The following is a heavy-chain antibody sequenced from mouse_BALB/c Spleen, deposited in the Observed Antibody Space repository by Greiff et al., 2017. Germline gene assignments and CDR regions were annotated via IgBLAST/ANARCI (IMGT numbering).Heavy chain of an antibody. CDR3: ARGGDYDEGFAY. V-gene: IGHV5-6-5*01. CDR1: GFTFSSYA. D-gene: IGHD2-4*01. Sequence: EVQVVESGGGLVKPGGSLKLSCAASGFTFSSYAMSWVRQTPEKRLEWVASISSGGSTYYPDSVKGRFTISRDNARNILYLQMSSLRSEDTAMYYCARGGDYDEGFAYWGQGTLVTVSA. CDR2: ISSGGST. J-gene: IGHJ3*01.